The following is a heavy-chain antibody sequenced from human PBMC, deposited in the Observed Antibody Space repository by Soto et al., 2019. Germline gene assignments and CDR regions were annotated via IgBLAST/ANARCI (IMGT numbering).Heavy chain of an antibody. CDR2: IIPIFGTA. CDR1: GGTLSSYA. D-gene: IGHD3-22*01. Sequence: SVKVSCKASGGTLSSYAISWVRQAPGQGLEWMGGIIPIFGTANYAQKFQGRVTITADKSTSTAYMELSSLRSEDTAVYYCASAQAYYYDSSGYLLDYWGQGTLVTVSS. J-gene: IGHJ4*02. V-gene: IGHV1-69*06. CDR3: ASAQAYYYDSSGYLLDY.